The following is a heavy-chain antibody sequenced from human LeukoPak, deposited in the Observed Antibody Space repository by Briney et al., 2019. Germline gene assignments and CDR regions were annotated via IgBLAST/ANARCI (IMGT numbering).Heavy chain of an antibody. CDR1: GGSISSGDYY. Sequence: SETLSLTCTVSGGSISSGDYYWSWIRQPPGKGLEWIGHIYYSGSTYYNPSLKSRVTISVDTSKNQFSLKLSSVTAADTAVYYCARGAMVRGVTWYYYYYMDVWGKGTTATVSS. V-gene: IGHV4-30-4*08. J-gene: IGHJ6*03. CDR2: IYYSGST. D-gene: IGHD3-10*01. CDR3: ARGAMVRGVTWYYYYYMDV.